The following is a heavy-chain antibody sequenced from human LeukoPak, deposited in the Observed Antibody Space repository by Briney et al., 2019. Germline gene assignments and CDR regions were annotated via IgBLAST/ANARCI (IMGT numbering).Heavy chain of an antibody. V-gene: IGHV4-39*07. CDR1: GGSLSPFY. J-gene: IGHJ4*02. CDR2: IYYSGST. D-gene: IGHD3-10*01. CDR3: AREEEYGSGSYY. Sequence: PSETLSLTCTVSGGSLSPFYWSWIRQPPGKGLEWIGSIYYSGSTYYNPSLKSRVTISVDTSKNQFSLKLSSVTAADTAVYYCAREEEYGSGSYYWGQGTPVTVSS.